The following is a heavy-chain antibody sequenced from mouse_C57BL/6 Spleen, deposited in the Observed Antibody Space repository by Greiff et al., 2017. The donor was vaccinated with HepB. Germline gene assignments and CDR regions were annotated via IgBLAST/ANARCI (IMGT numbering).Heavy chain of an antibody. J-gene: IGHJ1*03. CDR2: IHPNSGST. Sequence: VQLQQPGAELVKPGASVKLSCKASGYTFTSYWMHWVKQRPGQGLEWIGMIHPNSGSTNYNEKFKSKATLTVDKSSSTAYMQLSSLTSEDSAVYYCARHYYQDGYFDVWGTGTTVTVSS. V-gene: IGHV1-64*01. D-gene: IGHD1-1*01. CDR3: ARHYYQDGYFDV. CDR1: GYTFTSYW.